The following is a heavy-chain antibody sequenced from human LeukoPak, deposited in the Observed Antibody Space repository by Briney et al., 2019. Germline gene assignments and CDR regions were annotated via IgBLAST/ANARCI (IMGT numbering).Heavy chain of an antibody. Sequence: PGGSPRLSCAASGFTFTTYGLYWVRQAPGKGLEWVAAIASNGGSQYYADSVKGRFTISRDNSKNTLFLQMNSLRPDDTAVYYCAKRGHYSLNWYHYFDYWGQGTLVTVSS. CDR2: IASNGGSQ. V-gene: IGHV3-30*18. D-gene: IGHD6-13*01. CDR3: AKRGHYSLNWYHYFDY. CDR1: GFTFTTYG. J-gene: IGHJ4*02.